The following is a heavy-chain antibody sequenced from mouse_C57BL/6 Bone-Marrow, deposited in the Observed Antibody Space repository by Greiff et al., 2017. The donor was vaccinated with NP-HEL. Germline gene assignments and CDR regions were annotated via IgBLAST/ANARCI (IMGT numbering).Heavy chain of an antibody. CDR1: GSNIKDDY. CDR2: IDPESGYT. D-gene: IGHD2-1*01. J-gene: IGHJ4*01. Sequence: VQLQQSGAELVRPGASVKLSCTASGSNIKDDYMHWVQQRPEQGLEWIGWIDPESGYTEYASNVQGKDTITADTHSNTAYLQLSSLTSEDTAVYYCTLYSGYWGQGTSVTVSS. CDR3: TLYSGY. V-gene: IGHV14-4*01.